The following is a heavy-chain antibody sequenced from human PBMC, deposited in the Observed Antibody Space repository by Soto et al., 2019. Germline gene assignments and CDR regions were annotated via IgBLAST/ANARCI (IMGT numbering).Heavy chain of an antibody. CDR3: AKGKSENGVDWLDP. J-gene: IGHJ5*02. Sequence: GGSLRLSCAASGFMFENYAMIWVRQAPGKGLEWVATVRGNSYGAYYADSVRGRFIISRDNSKNTMSLQLNSLRDDDTAIYYCAKGKSENGVDWLDPWGPRTMVTVSS. V-gene: IGHV3-23*01. CDR2: VRGNSYGA. D-gene: IGHD2-8*01. CDR1: GFMFENYA.